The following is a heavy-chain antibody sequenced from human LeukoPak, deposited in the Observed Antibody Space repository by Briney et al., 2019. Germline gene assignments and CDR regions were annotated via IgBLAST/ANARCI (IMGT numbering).Heavy chain of an antibody. CDR3: TRQGKPTALIDH. V-gene: IGHV3-73*01. CDR2: IRSKRNNYAT. D-gene: IGHD5-18*01. CDR1: GFSFSGSA. Sequence: GGSLKLSCAASGFSFSGSALHWVRQASGKGLEWVGRIRSKRNNYATEYGASVKGRFTISRDESKNTAYLQMNSLKSEDTAVYYCTRQGKPTALIDHWGQGTLVSVSS. J-gene: IGHJ4*02.